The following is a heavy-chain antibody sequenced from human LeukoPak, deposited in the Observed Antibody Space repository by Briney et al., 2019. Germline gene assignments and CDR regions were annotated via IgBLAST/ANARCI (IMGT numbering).Heavy chain of an antibody. D-gene: IGHD4-17*01. J-gene: IGHJ4*02. V-gene: IGHV1-2*06. CDR1: GYTFTGYY. CDR2: INPNSGGT. Sequence: ASVKVSCKASGYTFTGYYMHWVRRAPGQGLEWMGRINPNSGGTNYAQKFQGRVTMARDTSISTAYMELSRLRSDDTAVYYCAISTVTLRVFDYWGQGTLVTVSS. CDR3: AISTVTLRVFDY.